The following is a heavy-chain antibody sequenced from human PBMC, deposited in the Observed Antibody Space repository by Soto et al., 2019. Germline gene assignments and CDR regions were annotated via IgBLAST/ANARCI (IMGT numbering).Heavy chain of an antibody. CDR2: IWYDGSNK. CDR3: AREQAGYGGNLGYYGMDV. CDR1: GFTFSSYG. Sequence: QVQLVESGGGVVQPGRSLRLSCAASGFTFSSYGMHWVRQAPGKGLEWVAVIWYDGSNKYYADSVKGRFTISRDNSKNTLYLQMNSLRAEDTAVYYCAREQAGYGGNLGYYGMDVWGQGTTVTVSS. V-gene: IGHV3-33*01. D-gene: IGHD4-17*01. J-gene: IGHJ6*02.